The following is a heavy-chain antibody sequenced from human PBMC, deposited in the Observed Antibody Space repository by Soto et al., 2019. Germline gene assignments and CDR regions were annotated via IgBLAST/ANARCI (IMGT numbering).Heavy chain of an antibody. V-gene: IGHV4-34*01. CDR1: GGSFSGYY. Sequence: SETLSLTCAVYGGSFSGYYWSWIRQPPGKGLEWIGEINHSGSTNYNPSLKSRVTISVDTSKNQFSLKLSSVTAADTAVYYCARCGAVVPAAIPAGSDYYYGMDVWVQGTTVTVSS. CDR3: ARCGAVVPAAIPAGSDYYYGMDV. D-gene: IGHD2-2*02. CDR2: INHSGST. J-gene: IGHJ6*02.